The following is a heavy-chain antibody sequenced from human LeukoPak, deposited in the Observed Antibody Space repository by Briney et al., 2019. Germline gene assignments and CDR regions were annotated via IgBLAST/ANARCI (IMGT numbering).Heavy chain of an antibody. CDR1: GFTFSHSW. Sequence: GSLRLSCVASGFTFSHSWMTWVRQAPGKGLEWVGHIKEDGSSQNYADSVKGRFTISRDNAKSSLHLQMNGLRAEDTAMYYCARDCYYDSSGYPIDYWGQGTLVTVSS. V-gene: IGHV3-7*03. CDR2: IKEDGSSQ. J-gene: IGHJ4*02. D-gene: IGHD3-22*01. CDR3: ARDCYYDSSGYPIDY.